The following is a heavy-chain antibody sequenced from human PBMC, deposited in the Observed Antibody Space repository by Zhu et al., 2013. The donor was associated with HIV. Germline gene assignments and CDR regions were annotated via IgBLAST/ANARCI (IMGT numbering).Heavy chain of an antibody. Sequence: QVQLVQSGAEVKKPGSSVKVSCKASGGTFSSYAISWVRQAPGQGLEWMGGIIPIFGTANYAQKFQGRVTITADESTSTAYMELSSLRSEDTAVYYCARARERFLCSGGSCQGYYFDYWGQGTLGTPSP. CDR3: ARARERFLCSGGSCQGYYFDY. CDR1: GGTFSSYA. J-gene: IGHJ4*02. V-gene: IGHV1-69*01. CDR2: IIPIFGTA. D-gene: IGHD2-15*01.